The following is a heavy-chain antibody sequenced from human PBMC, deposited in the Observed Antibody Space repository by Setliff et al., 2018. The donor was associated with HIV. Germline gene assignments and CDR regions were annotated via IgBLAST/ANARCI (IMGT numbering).Heavy chain of an antibody. CDR3: ARLSRDGYNGGGWFDP. CDR1: GYTFTSYG. J-gene: IGHJ5*02. Sequence: GASVKVSCKASGYTFTSYGISGVRQAPGQGLEWMGWISAYNGNTNYAQKLQGRVTMTTDTSTSTAYMELRSLRSDDTAVYYCARLSRDGYNGGGWFDPWGQGTLVTVSS. D-gene: IGHD2-21*01. V-gene: IGHV1-18*01. CDR2: ISAYNGNT.